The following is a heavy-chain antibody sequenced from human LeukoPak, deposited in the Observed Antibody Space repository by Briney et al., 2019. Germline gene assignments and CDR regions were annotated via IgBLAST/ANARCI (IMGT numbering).Heavy chain of an antibody. Sequence: PSETLSLTCTVSGGSISSYYWSWIRQPPGKGLEWIGYIYYSGSTNYNPSLKSRVTISVDTSKNQFSLKLSSVTAADTAVYYCARGRVGATSYHFDYWGQGTLVTVSS. V-gene: IGHV4-59*01. CDR3: ARGRVGATSYHFDY. D-gene: IGHD1-26*01. CDR2: IYYSGST. J-gene: IGHJ4*02. CDR1: GGSISSYY.